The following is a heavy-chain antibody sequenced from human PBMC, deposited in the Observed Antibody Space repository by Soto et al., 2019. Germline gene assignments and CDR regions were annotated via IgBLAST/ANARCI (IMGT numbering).Heavy chain of an antibody. CDR2: IYYSGST. J-gene: IGHJ4*02. CDR1: GGSISSGGYY. D-gene: IGHD6-19*01. Sequence: QVQLQESGPGLVKPSQTLSLTCTVSGGSISSGGYYWSWIRQHPGKGLEWIGHIYYSGSTYYNPSLKSRVTISLDTSKNQFSLKLSSVTAADTAVYYCTRDYSIGPSRDWGQGTLVTVSS. V-gene: IGHV4-31*03. CDR3: TRDYSIGPSRD.